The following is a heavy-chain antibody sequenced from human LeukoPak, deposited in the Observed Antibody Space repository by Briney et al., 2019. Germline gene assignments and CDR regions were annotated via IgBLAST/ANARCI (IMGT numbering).Heavy chain of an antibody. Sequence: GGSLRLSCAASGFIVSSNYMSWVRQAPGKGLEWVAVIWYGGSNKYYADSVKGRFTISRDNSKNTLYLQMNSLRAEDTAVYYCAKDGDSRGAFDIWGQGTMVTVSS. J-gene: IGHJ3*02. D-gene: IGHD7-27*01. V-gene: IGHV3-30*02. CDR2: IWYGGSNK. CDR1: GFIVSSNY. CDR3: AKDGDSRGAFDI.